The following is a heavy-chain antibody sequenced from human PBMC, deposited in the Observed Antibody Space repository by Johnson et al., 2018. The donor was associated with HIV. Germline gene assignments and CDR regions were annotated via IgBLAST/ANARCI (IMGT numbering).Heavy chain of an antibody. CDR1: GFTFSSYW. Sequence: VQLVESGGGLVQPGGSLRLSCAASGFTFSSYWMSWVRQAPGKGLEWVANINQDGSEKYYVDSVKGRFTISRDNAKNSLYLQMNSLRAEDTAVYYCAKDQWSSSLTNVAFDFWGQGTMVTVSS. CDR2: INQDGSEK. J-gene: IGHJ3*01. D-gene: IGHD6-13*01. CDR3: AKDQWSSSLTNVAFDF. V-gene: IGHV3-7*03.